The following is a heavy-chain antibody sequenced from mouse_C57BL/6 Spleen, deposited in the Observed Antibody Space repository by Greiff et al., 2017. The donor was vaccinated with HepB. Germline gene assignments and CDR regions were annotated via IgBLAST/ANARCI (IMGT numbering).Heavy chain of an antibody. CDR1: GFTFSSYA. J-gene: IGHJ3*01. D-gene: IGHD2-3*01. CDR2: ISDGGSYT. CDR3: ARIYDGYLAWFAY. Sequence: EVQRVESGGGLVKPGGSLKLSCAASGFTFSSYAMSWVRQTPEKRLEWVATISDGGSYTYYPDNVKGRCTISRDNAKNNLYLQMSHLKSEDTAMYYCARIYDGYLAWFAYWGQGTLVTVSA. V-gene: IGHV5-4*01.